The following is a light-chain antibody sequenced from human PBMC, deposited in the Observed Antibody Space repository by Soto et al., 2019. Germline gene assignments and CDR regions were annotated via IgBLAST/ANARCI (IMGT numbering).Light chain of an antibody. CDR3: QQYGSSPRT. V-gene: IGKV3-20*01. J-gene: IGKJ1*01. CDR1: QSVSSSY. CDR2: GAS. Sequence: EIVLTQSPGTLSLSPGERATLSCRASQSVSSSYLAWYQQKPGQAPRLLIYGASSRATGIPDRFSGSGSGTDFSLTISSLEPGDFAVYYCQQYGSSPRTFGQGTKVDIK.